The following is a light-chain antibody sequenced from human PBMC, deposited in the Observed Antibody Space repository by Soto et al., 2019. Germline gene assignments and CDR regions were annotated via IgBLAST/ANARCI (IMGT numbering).Light chain of an antibody. CDR2: ASS. J-gene: IGKJ1*01. CDR3: QQVDSYPRT. Sequence: DIQMTQSPSSLSASVGDSVTITCRASQDITSYLAWYQQKRGKAPTVLIYASSTLQSGVPSRFSGSGSGTDFSLTISSLHPEDVATYYCQQVDSYPRTFGQGTKVDIK. V-gene: IGKV1-9*01. CDR1: QDITSY.